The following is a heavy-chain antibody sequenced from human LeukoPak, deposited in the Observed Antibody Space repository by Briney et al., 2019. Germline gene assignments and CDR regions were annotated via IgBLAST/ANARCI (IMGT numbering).Heavy chain of an antibody. CDR2: INHSGTT. CDR3: ATSAWVAGPWLDP. Sequence: SETLSLICAVYGGSFSDYYWSWIRQPPGKRLEWIGEINHSGTTNYNPSLKSRVTMSVDTSNNQFSLKLSSVTAADTAVFYCATSAWVAGPWLDPWGQGTLVTVSS. CDR1: GGSFSDYY. V-gene: IGHV4-34*01. J-gene: IGHJ5*02. D-gene: IGHD6-19*01.